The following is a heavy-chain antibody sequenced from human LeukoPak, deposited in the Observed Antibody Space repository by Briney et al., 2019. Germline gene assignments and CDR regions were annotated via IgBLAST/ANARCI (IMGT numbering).Heavy chain of an antibody. Sequence: GALRLSCAASGFTFSSYGMHWVRQAPGKGLEWVAVISYDGSNKYYADSVKGRFTISRDNSKNTLYLQMNSLRAEDTAVYYCAKDWGRRAVASDAFDIWGQGTMVTVSS. V-gene: IGHV3-30*18. CDR2: ISYDGSNK. D-gene: IGHD6-19*01. CDR1: GFTFSSYG. CDR3: AKDWGRRAVASDAFDI. J-gene: IGHJ3*02.